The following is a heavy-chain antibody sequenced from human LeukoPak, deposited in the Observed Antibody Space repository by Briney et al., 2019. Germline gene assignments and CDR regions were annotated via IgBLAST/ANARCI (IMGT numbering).Heavy chain of an antibody. V-gene: IGHV4-59*08. Sequence: PSETLSLTCTVSGGSISNNYWSWIRQLPGKGLEWIGYISYSGRTNQNPSLKSRVTISVDASKNQFSLTLSSVTAADTAVYYCARRRSGDYGHWFDRWGQGTLVTVSS. D-gene: IGHD4-17*01. CDR2: ISYSGRT. CDR3: ARRRSGDYGHWFDR. CDR1: GGSISNNY. J-gene: IGHJ5*02.